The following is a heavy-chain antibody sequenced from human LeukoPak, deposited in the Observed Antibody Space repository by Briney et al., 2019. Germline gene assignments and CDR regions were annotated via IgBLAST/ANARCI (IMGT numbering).Heavy chain of an antibody. CDR3: ARQYFWSGYWAY. CDR2: IYHSGST. V-gene: IGHV4-38-2*01. J-gene: IGHJ4*02. Sequence: SETLSLTCAVSGYSISSGYYWGWIRQPPGKGLEWIGSIYHSGSTYYNPSLKGRVTISVDTSENQFSLKLSSVTAADTAVYYCARQYFWSGYWAYWGQGTLVTVSS. D-gene: IGHD3-3*01. CDR1: GYSISSGYY.